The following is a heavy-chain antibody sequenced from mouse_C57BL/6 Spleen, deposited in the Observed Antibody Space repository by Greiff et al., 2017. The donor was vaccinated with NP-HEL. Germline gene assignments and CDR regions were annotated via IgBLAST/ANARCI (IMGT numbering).Heavy chain of an antibody. D-gene: IGHD1-1*01. Sequence: VQLQQSGAELVKPGASVKISCKASGYAFSSYWMNWVKQRPGKGLEWIGQIYPGDGDTNYNGKFKGKATLTADKSSSTAYMQLSSLTSEDSAVYFCARKFDYYGSSYGWYFDVWGTGTTVTVSS. V-gene: IGHV1-80*01. J-gene: IGHJ1*03. CDR3: ARKFDYYGSSYGWYFDV. CDR2: IYPGDGDT. CDR1: GYAFSSYW.